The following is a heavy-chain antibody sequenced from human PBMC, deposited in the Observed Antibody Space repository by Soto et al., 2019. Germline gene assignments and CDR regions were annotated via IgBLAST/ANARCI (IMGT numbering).Heavy chain of an antibody. V-gene: IGHV3-53*01. CDR1: GFTVSSNY. CDR2: IYSGGST. CDR3: ERDRVESGYPEYFQH. J-gene: IGHJ1*01. D-gene: IGHD3-22*01. Sequence: EVQLVESGGGLIQPGGSLRLSCAASGFTVSSNYMSWVRQAPGKGLEWVSVIYSGGSTYYADSVKGRFTISRDNSKKTLYLQMNSLRAEDTAVYYGERDRVESGYPEYFQHWGQGTLVTVSS.